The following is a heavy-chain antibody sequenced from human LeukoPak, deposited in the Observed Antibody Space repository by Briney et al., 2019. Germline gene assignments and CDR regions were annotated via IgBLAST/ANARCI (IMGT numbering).Heavy chain of an antibody. CDR1: GGSISSGSYY. CDR3: ARAVAGPAYYFDY. D-gene: IGHD6-19*01. CDR2: IYTSGST. J-gene: IGHJ4*02. Sequence: SETLSLTCTVSGGSISSGSYYWSWIRQPAGKGLEWIGRIYTSGSTNYNPSLKSRVTISVDTSKNQFSLKLSSVTAADTAVYYCARAVAGPAYYFDYWGQGTLVTVSS. V-gene: IGHV4-61*02.